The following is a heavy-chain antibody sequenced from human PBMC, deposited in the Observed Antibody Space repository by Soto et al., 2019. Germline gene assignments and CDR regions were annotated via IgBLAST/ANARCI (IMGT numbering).Heavy chain of an antibody. Sequence: PSETLSLTCTVSGAPIHSDYWSWIRQSPGKGLEWIGYIYHIGSTDYNPSLKSRVTISIDKSKNQFSLNLRSVTAADTAVYFCARFTYKSGFNWFDPWGQGTQVTVSS. V-gene: IGHV4-59*01. CDR3: ARFTYKSGFNWFDP. CDR2: IYHIGST. J-gene: IGHJ5*02. D-gene: IGHD5-12*01. CDR1: GAPIHSDY.